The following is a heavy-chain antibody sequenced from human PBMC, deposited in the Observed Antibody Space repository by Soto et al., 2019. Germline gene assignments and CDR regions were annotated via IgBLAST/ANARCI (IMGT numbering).Heavy chain of an antibody. CDR1: GGSISSGGYS. CDR2: IYHSGST. Sequence: SETLSLTCAVSGGSISSGGYSWSWIRQPPGKGLEWIGYIYHSGSTYYNPSLKSRVTISVDRSKNQFSLKLSSVTAADTAVYYCARGCTSTSLGNWLDPWGQGASVTV. J-gene: IGHJ5*02. D-gene: IGHD2-2*01. V-gene: IGHV4-30-2*01. CDR3: ARGCTSTSLGNWLDP.